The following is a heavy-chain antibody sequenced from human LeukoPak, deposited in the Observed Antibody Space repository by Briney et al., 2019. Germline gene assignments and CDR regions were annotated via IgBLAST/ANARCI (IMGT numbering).Heavy chain of an antibody. Sequence: PSETLSLTCTVSGGSISSYYWSWIRQPPGKGLEWIGYIYYSGSTNYNPSLKSRVTISVDTSKNQFSLKLSSVTAGDTAVYYCTRDYSSGWYDYWGQGTLVTVSS. V-gene: IGHV4-59*01. CDR3: TRDYSSGWYDY. CDR1: GGSISSYY. CDR2: IYYSGST. J-gene: IGHJ4*02. D-gene: IGHD6-19*01.